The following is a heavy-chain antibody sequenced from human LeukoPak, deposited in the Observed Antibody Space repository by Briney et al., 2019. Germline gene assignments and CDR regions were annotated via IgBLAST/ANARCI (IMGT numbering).Heavy chain of an antibody. CDR2: INHSGST. V-gene: IGHV4-39*07. J-gene: IGHJ5*02. CDR3: ARGRRKWFDP. Sequence: SETLSLTCTVSGGSISSGDYYWSWIRQPPGKGLEWIGEINHSGSTNYNPSLKSRVTISVDTSKNQFSLKLSSVTAADTAVYYCARGRRKWFDPWGQGTLVTVSS. CDR1: GGSISSGDYY. D-gene: IGHD1-14*01.